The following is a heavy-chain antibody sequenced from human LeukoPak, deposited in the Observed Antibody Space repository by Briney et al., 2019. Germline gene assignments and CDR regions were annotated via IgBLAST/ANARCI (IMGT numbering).Heavy chain of an antibody. CDR3: AGYATTVTTNDY. J-gene: IGHJ4*02. Sequence: LETLSFTCTASGGSISGYYCSWFRQPPRARLEWIGFIYYSGSTNYNPSLKSRVTVSADTSKNQFSLKLSSVSAADTAVYYCAGYATTVTTNDYWGQGTLVTVSS. CDR1: GGSISGYY. CDR2: IYYSGST. V-gene: IGHV4-59*08. D-gene: IGHD4-17*01.